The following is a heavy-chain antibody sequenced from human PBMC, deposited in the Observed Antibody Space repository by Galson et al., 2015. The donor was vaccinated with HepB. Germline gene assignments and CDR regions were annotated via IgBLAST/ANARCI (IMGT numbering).Heavy chain of an antibody. D-gene: IGHD3-22*01. J-gene: IGHJ3*01. CDR3: ARQGTLYDSSGYYGAFDF. CDR1: GFTFSSYA. CDR2: IAGSGGST. Sequence: SLRLSCAASGFTFSSYAMAWVRQAPGQGLDWVSTIAGSGGSTYYADSVKGRFTISRDNSKNTLYLQMNSLRAGDTAVYYCARQGTLYDSSGYYGAFDFWGQGTMVTVSS. V-gene: IGHV3-23*01.